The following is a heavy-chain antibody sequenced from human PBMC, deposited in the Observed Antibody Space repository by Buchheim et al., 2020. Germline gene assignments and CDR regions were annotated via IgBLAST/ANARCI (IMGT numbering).Heavy chain of an antibody. CDR1: GGSFSGYY. D-gene: IGHD3-22*01. CDR3: ARGVQGYSSSLFLDY. J-gene: IGHJ4*02. CDR2: INHSGST. Sequence: QVQLQQWGAGLLKPSETLSLTCAVYGGSFSGYYWSWIRQPPGKGLEWIGEINHSGSTNYNPSLKSRFTISVDTSKNQFSLKLSSVTAADTAVYYCARGVQGYSSSLFLDYWGQGTL. V-gene: IGHV4-34*01.